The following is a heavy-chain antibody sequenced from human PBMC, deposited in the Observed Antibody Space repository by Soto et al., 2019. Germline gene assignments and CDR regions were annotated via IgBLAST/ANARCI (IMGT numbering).Heavy chain of an antibody. CDR2: ISYDGSNK. D-gene: IGHD4-17*01. Sequence: GGSLRLSCAASGFTFSSYAMHWVRQAPGKGLEWVAVISYDGSNKYYADSVKGRFTISRDNSKNTLYLQMNSLRAEDTAVYYCARDPESRLYGGTPRGSFDYWGQGTLVTVSS. CDR3: ARDPESRLYGGTPRGSFDY. CDR1: GFTFSSYA. J-gene: IGHJ4*02. V-gene: IGHV3-30-3*01.